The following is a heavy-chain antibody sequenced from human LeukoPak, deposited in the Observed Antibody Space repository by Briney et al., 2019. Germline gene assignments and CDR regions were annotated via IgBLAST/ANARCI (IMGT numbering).Heavy chain of an antibody. J-gene: IGHJ4*02. CDR2: IGGGSSTI. CDR1: GFTFSSYS. Sequence: GGSLRLSCAASGFTFSSYSMNWVRQAPGKGLEWLSYIGGGSSTIFYADSVKGRFTISRDNAKNSLFLQMNSLRDEDTAVYYCAKCSASTVVTIDYWGQGSLVTVSS. V-gene: IGHV3-48*02. D-gene: IGHD4-23*01. CDR3: AKCSASTVVTIDY.